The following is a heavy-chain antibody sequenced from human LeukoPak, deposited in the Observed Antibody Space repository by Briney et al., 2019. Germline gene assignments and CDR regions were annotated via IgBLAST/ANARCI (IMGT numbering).Heavy chain of an antibody. CDR1: GFTFSSYA. CDR2: ISGSGGST. V-gene: IGHV3-23*01. Sequence: GGSLRLSCAASGFTFSSYAMSWVRQAPGKGLEWVSAISGSGGSTYYADSVKGRFTISRDNSKNTLYLQMNSLRAEDTAVYYCARGLRIAVAGNIDYWGQGTLVTVSS. CDR3: ARGLRIAVAGNIDY. J-gene: IGHJ4*02. D-gene: IGHD6-19*01.